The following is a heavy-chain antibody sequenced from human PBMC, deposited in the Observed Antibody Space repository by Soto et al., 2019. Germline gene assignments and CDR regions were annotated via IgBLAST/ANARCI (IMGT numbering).Heavy chain of an antibody. D-gene: IGHD2-8*02. Sequence: EVQLWESGGGLVQPGGSLRLSCAASGFTFSNYALTWVRQSPGKGLEWVSTSGGGGGTTYYADSVKGRFTISRDNSKNTLSLQMSSLRVEDTAIYYCARDWTGNTCPCLDVWGQGTTVSGSS. CDR3: ARDWTGNTCPCLDV. J-gene: IGHJ6*02. V-gene: IGHV3-23*01. CDR2: SGGGGGTT. CDR1: GFTFSNYA.